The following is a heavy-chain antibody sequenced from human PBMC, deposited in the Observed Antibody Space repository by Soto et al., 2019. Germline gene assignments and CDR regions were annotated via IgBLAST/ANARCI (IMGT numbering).Heavy chain of an antibody. D-gene: IGHD2-21*02. V-gene: IGHV4-31*03. Sequence: PSETLPLTCTISGFSISSGGYYWSWIRQHPGKGLEWIGYIYYSGSTYYNPSLRSRVTISVDTSKNQFSLKLSSVTAADTAVYYCARTGAHCGGDCYYNAFDIWGQGTMVTVSS. J-gene: IGHJ3*02. CDR3: ARTGAHCGGDCYYNAFDI. CDR1: GFSISSGGYY. CDR2: IYYSGST.